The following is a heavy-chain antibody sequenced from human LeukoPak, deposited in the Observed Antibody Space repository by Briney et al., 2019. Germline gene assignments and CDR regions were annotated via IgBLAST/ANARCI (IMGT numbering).Heavy chain of an antibody. CDR1: GGSISSDDYY. V-gene: IGHV4-30-4*01. Sequence: PSETLSLTCTVSGGSISSDDYYWSWIRQPPGKGLEWIGYIYNSGSTYYNPSLKSRLTISEDTSKNQFSLKLSSVTAADTAVYFCARHVTTVTFFDFWGQGTLVTVSS. J-gene: IGHJ4*02. CDR3: ARHVTTVTFFDF. D-gene: IGHD4-11*01. CDR2: IYNSGST.